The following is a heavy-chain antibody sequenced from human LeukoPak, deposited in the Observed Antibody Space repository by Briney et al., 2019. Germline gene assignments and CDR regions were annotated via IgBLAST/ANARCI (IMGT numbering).Heavy chain of an antibody. J-gene: IGHJ4*02. CDR2: ISGSGGST. CDR1: GFTFSSYA. V-gene: IGHV3-23*01. CDR3: AKEQITMVRGVISPSFDY. Sequence: PGGSLRLSCAASGFTFSSYAMSWVRQAPGKGLEWGSAISGSGGSTYYADSVKGRFTISRDNSKNTLYLQMNSLRAEDTAVYYCAKEQITMVRGVISPSFDYWGQGTLVTVSS. D-gene: IGHD3-10*01.